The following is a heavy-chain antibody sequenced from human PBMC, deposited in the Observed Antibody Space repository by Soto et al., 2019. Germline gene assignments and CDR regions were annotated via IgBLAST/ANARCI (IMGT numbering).Heavy chain of an antibody. Sequence: WPTLLLSCAISADSVSRNSAAWKSIRQSPSRGLEWLGRTCCRSKGYNEYAGSAKSRIIINPDTSENQYSLQVNSVTPEYTAVYFCAMGTGTFEYWGQGILVTVSS. CDR3: AMGTGTFEY. V-gene: IGHV6-1*01. J-gene: IGHJ4*02. CDR2: TCCRSKGYN. CDR1: ADSVSRNSAA. D-gene: IGHD1-1*01.